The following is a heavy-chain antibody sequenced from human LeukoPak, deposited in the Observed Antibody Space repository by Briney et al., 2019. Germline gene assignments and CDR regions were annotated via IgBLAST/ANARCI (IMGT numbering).Heavy chain of an antibody. Sequence: PGGSLRLSCAASGFTFSSYGMHWVRQAPGKGLEWVAVIWYGGSNKYYADSVKGRFTISRDNSKNTLYLQMNSLRAEDTAVYYCAKDSGSGWFDPWGQGTLVTVSS. J-gene: IGHJ5*02. D-gene: IGHD6-19*01. CDR3: AKDSGSGWFDP. CDR2: IWYGGSNK. CDR1: GFTFSSYG. V-gene: IGHV3-30*02.